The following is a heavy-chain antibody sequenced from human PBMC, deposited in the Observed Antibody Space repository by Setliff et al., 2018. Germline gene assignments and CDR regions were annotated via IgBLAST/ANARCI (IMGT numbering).Heavy chain of an antibody. J-gene: IGHJ3*02. CDR1: GYSSTDYW. V-gene: IGHV5-51*01. Sequence: PGASLKISCKGSGYSSTDYWIGWVRQMPGEGLEWMGIIHPSNSDTVYSPSFQGQVTISADRSITTAYLQWSSLKASDTAIYYCARNRVALYDAFDIWGQGTMVTVSS. D-gene: IGHD5-12*01. CDR3: ARNRVALYDAFDI. CDR2: IHPSNSDT.